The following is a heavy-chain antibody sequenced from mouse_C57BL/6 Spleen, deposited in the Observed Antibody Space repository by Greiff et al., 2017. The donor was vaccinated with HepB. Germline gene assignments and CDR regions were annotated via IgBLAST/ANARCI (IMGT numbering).Heavy chain of an antibody. CDR1: GFTFSSYA. Sequence: EVKLVESGGGLVKPGGSLKLSCAASGFTFSSYAMSWVRQTPEKRLEWVATISDGGSYTYYPDNVKGRFTISRDNAKNNLYLQMSHLKSEDTAMYYSARERLRRTGYAMDYWGQGTSVTVSS. CDR2: ISDGGSYT. V-gene: IGHV5-4*01. CDR3: ARERLRRTGYAMDY. J-gene: IGHJ4*01. D-gene: IGHD2-2*01.